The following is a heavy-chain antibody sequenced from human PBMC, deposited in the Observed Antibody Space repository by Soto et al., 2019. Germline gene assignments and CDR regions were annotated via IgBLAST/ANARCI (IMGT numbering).Heavy chain of an antibody. D-gene: IGHD6-13*01. CDR3: ARSRDSSSWFRIDY. CDR2: IYDSGST. Sequence: SETLSLTCTVSGGSIRSYYWSWIRQPPGKGLEWIGYIYDSGSTNYNPSFKSRLTISVDTSKNQFSLKLGSVTAADMAVFFCARSRDSSSWFRIDYWGQGTLVTVSS. V-gene: IGHV4-59*01. CDR1: GGSIRSYY. J-gene: IGHJ4*02.